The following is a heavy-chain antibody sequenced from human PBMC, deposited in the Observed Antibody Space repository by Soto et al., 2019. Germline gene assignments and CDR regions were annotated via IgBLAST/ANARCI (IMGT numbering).Heavy chain of an antibody. CDR2: ISNQGDTT. Sequence: GGSLRLSGSTSGFAFSVYKMHWVRQAPGKGLESVSGISNQGDTTYYADSVKGRFTISRDNSKNTLYFQMSSLRPEDTAVYYCAAAKLLPFEYWGQGTQVTVSS. V-gene: IGHV3-64*05. D-gene: IGHD2-15*01. CDR1: GFAFSVYK. CDR3: AAAKLLPFEY. J-gene: IGHJ4*02.